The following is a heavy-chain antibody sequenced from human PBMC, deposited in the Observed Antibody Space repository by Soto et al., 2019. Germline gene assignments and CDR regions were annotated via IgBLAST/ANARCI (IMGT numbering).Heavy chain of an antibody. CDR2: ISPIFGTA. J-gene: IGHJ2*01. V-gene: IGHV1-69*01. D-gene: IGHD4-4*01. Sequence: QVQLVQSGAEVKKPGSSVKVSCKASGGTFSSYAISWVRQAPGQGLEWMGGISPIFGTANYAQKFQGRVTITADESTSTAYLELSSLRSEDTAVYYCARADSNYVRDWYFDLWGRGTLVTVSS. CDR3: ARADSNYVRDWYFDL. CDR1: GGTFSSYA.